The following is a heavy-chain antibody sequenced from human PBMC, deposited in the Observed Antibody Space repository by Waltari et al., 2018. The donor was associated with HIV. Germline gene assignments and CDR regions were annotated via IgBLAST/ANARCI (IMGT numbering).Heavy chain of an antibody. V-gene: IGHV4-34*01. D-gene: IGHD6-13*01. J-gene: IGHJ4*02. CDR1: SESFSGNY. CDR3: ARMPVLGYGSYAFDS. CDR2: VNHSGST. Sequence: QVQLKQWGAGVLKPSETLSLTCAVYSESFSGNYWSWLRQPPGKGLEWIGEVNHSGSTNYHPSLKSRVTSSQDTAKKQFSLGLTSVTAADTALYYCARMPVLGYGSYAFDSWGQGTLVTVTS.